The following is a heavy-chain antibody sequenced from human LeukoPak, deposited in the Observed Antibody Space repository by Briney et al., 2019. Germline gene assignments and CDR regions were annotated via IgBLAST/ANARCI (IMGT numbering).Heavy chain of an antibody. V-gene: IGHV3-23*01. CDR3: AKGYYDILTGYYLDD. J-gene: IGHJ4*02. D-gene: IGHD3-9*01. CDR2: ISDSGGST. CDR1: GFTFSSYA. Sequence: GGSLRLSCAASGFTFSSYAMRWVRQAPGKGLEWVSAISDSGGSTYYADSVTGRFTFSRDNSKNTLYLQMNSLRAEDTAVYYCAKGYYDILTGYYLDDWGQGTLVTVSS.